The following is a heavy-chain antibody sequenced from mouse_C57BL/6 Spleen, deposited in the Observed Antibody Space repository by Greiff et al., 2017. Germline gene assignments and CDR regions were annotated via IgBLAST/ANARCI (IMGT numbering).Heavy chain of an antibody. D-gene: IGHD2-10*02. CDR2: IYPRSGNT. CDR1: GYTFTSYG. CDR3: ARPYGLYAMDY. J-gene: IGHJ4*01. Sequence: LVESGAELARPGASVKLSCKASGYTFTSYGISWVKQRTGQGLEWIGEIYPRSGNTYYNEKFKGKATLTADKSSSTAYMELLSLTSEDSAVYFCARPYGLYAMDYWGQGTSVTVSS. V-gene: IGHV1-81*01.